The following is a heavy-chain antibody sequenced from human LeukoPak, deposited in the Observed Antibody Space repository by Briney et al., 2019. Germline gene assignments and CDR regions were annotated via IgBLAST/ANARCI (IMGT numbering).Heavy chain of an antibody. CDR2: VYAGGNS. J-gene: IGHJ4*02. CDR1: GGSFSFYY. V-gene: IGHV4-4*07. D-gene: IGHD3-3*01. Sequence: SETLSLTCSVSGGSFSFYYWTWIRQSAGKGLEWIGRVYAGGNSNYNPSLKSRTTLSIDTSKNEFSLMLTSVTAADTAIYYCARDSRYHDFWSGYIDYWGQGILVTVSS. CDR3: ARDSRYHDFWSGYIDY.